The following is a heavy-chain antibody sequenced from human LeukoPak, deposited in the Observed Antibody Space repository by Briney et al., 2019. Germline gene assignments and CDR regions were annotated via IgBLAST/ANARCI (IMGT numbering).Heavy chain of an antibody. J-gene: IGHJ4*02. Sequence: GGSLRLSCAASGFTVSSNYMSWVRQAPGKGLEWVSIIYSGGSTYYADSVKGRFTISRDNSRNTLNLQINSLRAEDTAVYYCASFRCGGGSCYADYWGQGTLVTVSS. D-gene: IGHD2-15*01. CDR2: IYSGGST. V-gene: IGHV3-53*01. CDR3: ASFRCGGGSCYADY. CDR1: GFTVSSNY.